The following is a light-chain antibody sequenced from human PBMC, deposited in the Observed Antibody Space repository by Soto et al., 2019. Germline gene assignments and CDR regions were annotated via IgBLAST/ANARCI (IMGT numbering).Light chain of an antibody. CDR3: SSYTTSSTQV. CDR2: EVS. V-gene: IGLV2-14*01. Sequence: QSALTQPASVSGSPGQSITISCTGTSSDIGTYNYVSWYQHHPGKVPKLMIYEVSNRPSGVSIRFSGSKSGNTASLAISGLQAEDEADYYCSSYTTSSTQVFGGGTKLTVL. J-gene: IGLJ3*02. CDR1: SSDIGTYNY.